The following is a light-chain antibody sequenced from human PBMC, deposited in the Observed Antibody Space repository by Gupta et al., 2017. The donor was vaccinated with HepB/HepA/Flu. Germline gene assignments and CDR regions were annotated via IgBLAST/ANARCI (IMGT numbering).Light chain of an antibody. CDR1: QSVRSD. J-gene: IGKJ4*01. CDR3: QQDRDWCPLT. CDR2: GAS. Sequence: EIVMTQSPANLSVSPGERATLSCGSSQSVRSDLAWYQQKPGQPPRLLIYGASTRATDIPARFSGSGSGKELTLTITSRQSEDFAVYYCQQDRDWCPLTFGGGTKVEIK. V-gene: IGKV3-15*01.